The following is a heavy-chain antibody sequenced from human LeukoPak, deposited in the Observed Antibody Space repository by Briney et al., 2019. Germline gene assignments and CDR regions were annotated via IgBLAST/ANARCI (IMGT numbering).Heavy chain of an antibody. CDR2: ISGSGDST. Sequence: PGRSLRLSCAASGFTFSSYAMTWVRQPPGKGLEWVSAISGSGDSTYYADSVEGRFTISRDNSKNTLYLHVNSMRADDTAVYYCAKCQTYYDSSLDYWGQGTLVTVSS. CDR3: AKCQTYYDSSLDY. V-gene: IGHV3-23*01. J-gene: IGHJ4*02. CDR1: GFTFSSYA. D-gene: IGHD3-22*01.